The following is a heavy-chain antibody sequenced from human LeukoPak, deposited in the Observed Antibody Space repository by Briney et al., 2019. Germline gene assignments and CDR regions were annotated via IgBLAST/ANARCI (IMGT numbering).Heavy chain of an antibody. J-gene: IGHJ4*02. Sequence: PGGSLRLSCAASGFIFSKAWMAWVRQAPGKGLEWVGHIKTVAEDGTTDYAAPVKGRFTISRDDAKSTLYLQMNSLNTEDTAVYFCTSALNLVLGELLGYWGQGTLGTVSS. CDR3: TSALNLVLGELLGY. V-gene: IGHV3-15*01. D-gene: IGHD3-16*01. CDR1: GFIFSKAW. CDR2: IKTVAEDGTT.